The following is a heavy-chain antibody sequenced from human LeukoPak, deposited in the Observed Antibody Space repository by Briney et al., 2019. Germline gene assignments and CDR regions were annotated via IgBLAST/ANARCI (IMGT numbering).Heavy chain of an antibody. CDR3: ARGGTTTAEYSFDY. CDR1: GGSVSSYY. V-gene: IGHV4-4*07. Sequence: PSETLSLTCTVSGGSVSSYYWSWIRQPAGKGLEWIGRIYTSGSTNYNPSLKSRVTISVDTSKNQFSLKLSSVTAADTAVYYCARGGTTTAEYSFDYWAREPWSPSPQ. D-gene: IGHD1-26*01. CDR2: IYTSGST. J-gene: IGHJ4*02.